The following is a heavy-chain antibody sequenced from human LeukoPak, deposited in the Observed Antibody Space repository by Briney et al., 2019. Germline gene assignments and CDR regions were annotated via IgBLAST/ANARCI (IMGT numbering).Heavy chain of an antibody. D-gene: IGHD6-19*01. V-gene: IGHV1-18*01. Sequence: ASVKVSCKTSGYRFTNYGVNWVRQAPGQGLEWMGWTSAYNGDTKYGQKFQGSLTMTTDTSTSTAYMDVRSLRSEDTAFYYCARDLLQWQTNNWLAPWGQGTLVTVSS. CDR1: GYRFTNYG. CDR3: ARDLLQWQTNNWLAP. J-gene: IGHJ5*02. CDR2: TSAYNGDT.